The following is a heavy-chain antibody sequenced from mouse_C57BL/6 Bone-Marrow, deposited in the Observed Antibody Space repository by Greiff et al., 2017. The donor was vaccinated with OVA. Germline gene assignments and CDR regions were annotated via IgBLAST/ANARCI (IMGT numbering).Heavy chain of an antibody. V-gene: IGHV1-76*01. CDR3: ARWRTGTGFDY. Sequence: VQLQQSGAELVRPGASVKLSCKASGYTFTDYYINWVKQRPGQGLEWIARIYPGSGNTYYNEKFKGKATLTAEKSSSTAYMQLSSLTSEDSAVYFCARWRTGTGFDYWGQGTTLTVSS. J-gene: IGHJ2*01. CDR2: IYPGSGNT. CDR1: GYTFTDYY. D-gene: IGHD4-1*01.